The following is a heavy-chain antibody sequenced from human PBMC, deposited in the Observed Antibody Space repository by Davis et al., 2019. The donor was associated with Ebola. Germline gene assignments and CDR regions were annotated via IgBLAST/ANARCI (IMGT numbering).Heavy chain of an antibody. CDR3: AKALGRMTTVTTLDY. CDR2: ISYDGSNK. V-gene: IGHV3-30*18. J-gene: IGHJ4*02. CDR1: GFTFSSYW. D-gene: IGHD4-17*01. Sequence: PGGSLRLSCAASGFTFSSYWMSWVRQAPGKGLEWVAVISYDGSNKYYADSVKGRFTISRDNSKNTLYLQMNSLRAEDTAVYYCAKALGRMTTVTTLDYWGQGTLVTVSS.